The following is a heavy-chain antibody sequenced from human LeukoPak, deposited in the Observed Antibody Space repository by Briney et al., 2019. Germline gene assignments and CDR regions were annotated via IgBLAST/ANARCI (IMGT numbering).Heavy chain of an antibody. J-gene: IGHJ5*02. V-gene: IGHV1-8*01. Sequence: ASVKVSCKASGYTFTAYHINWVRQASGQGLEWMGWLNPDSGKTGYAQKFQGRVTMTRDTSINTAYMELTSLTSEDTAVYYCARGGRSIAARGGFDPWGQGTLVTVSS. CDR1: GYTFTAYH. CDR3: ARGGRSIAARGGFDP. D-gene: IGHD6-6*01. CDR2: LNPDSGKT.